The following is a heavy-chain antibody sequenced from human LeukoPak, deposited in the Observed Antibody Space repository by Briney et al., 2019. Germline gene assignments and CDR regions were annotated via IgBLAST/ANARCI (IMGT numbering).Heavy chain of an antibody. D-gene: IGHD3-9*01. CDR3: AKDTGALVINYYFDY. J-gene: IGHJ4*02. CDR1: GFYFGGHA. CDR2: ISWNSGSI. Sequence: PGGSLRLSCVASGFYFGGHAMHWLRQAPGRGLEWVSGISWNSGSIGYADSVKGRFTISRDNAKNSLYLQMNSLRAEDMALYYCAKDTGALVINYYFDYWGQGTLVTVSS. V-gene: IGHV3-9*03.